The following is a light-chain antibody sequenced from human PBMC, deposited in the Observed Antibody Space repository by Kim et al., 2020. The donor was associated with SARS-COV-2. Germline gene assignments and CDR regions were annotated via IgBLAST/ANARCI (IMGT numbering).Light chain of an antibody. J-gene: IGLJ1*01. CDR1: SSDVGGYNF. CDR3: ISYTSRSTYV. CDR2: NVS. V-gene: IGLV2-14*04. Sequence: GQSSTISCTGTSSDVGGYNFVGWYQQHPDKAPKLIIYNVSQRPSGVSNRFSGSKSVNTASLTISGLQAEDEADYYCISYTSRSTYVFGTGTKVTVL.